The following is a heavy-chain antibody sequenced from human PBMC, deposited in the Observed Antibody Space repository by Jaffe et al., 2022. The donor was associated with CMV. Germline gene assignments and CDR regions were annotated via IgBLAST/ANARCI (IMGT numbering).Heavy chain of an antibody. J-gene: IGHJ4*02. CDR1: GFTFSSYW. D-gene: IGHD6-13*01. Sequence: EVQLVESGGGLVQPGGSLRLSCAASGFTFSSYWMSWVRQAPGKGLEWVANIKQDGSEKYYVDSVKGRFTISRDNAKNSLYLQMNSLRAEDTAVYYCARDQGGIAHNLYYFDYWGQGTLVTVSS. CDR2: IKQDGSEK. V-gene: IGHV3-7*03. CDR3: ARDQGGIAHNLYYFDY.